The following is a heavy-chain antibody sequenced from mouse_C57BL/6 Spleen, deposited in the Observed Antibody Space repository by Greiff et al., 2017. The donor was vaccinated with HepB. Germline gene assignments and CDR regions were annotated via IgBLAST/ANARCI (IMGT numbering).Heavy chain of an antibody. Sequence: EVQLVESGGGLVKPGGSLKLSCAASGFTFSDYGMHWVRQAPEKGLEWVAYISSGSSTIYYADTVKGRFTISRDNAKNTLFLQMTSLRSEDTAMYYCARPSSYGADYAMDYWGQGTSVTVSS. D-gene: IGHD1-1*01. J-gene: IGHJ4*01. CDR2: ISSGSSTI. CDR3: ARPSSYGADYAMDY. V-gene: IGHV5-17*01. CDR1: GFTFSDYG.